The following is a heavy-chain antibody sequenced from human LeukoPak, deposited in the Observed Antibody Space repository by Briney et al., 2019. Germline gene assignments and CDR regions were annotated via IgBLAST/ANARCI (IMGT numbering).Heavy chain of an antibody. D-gene: IGHD1-26*01. CDR2: VYNGGST. Sequence: SETPALTCTVSGGSISNYFWNWIRQSPGKRLEWIGFVYNGGSTNYNPSLKSRVTMSVDTSKNQFSLKMSYVTAADTAMYYCARERSGSYYRWYFDLWGRGTLVTVSS. J-gene: IGHJ2*01. CDR3: ARERSGSYYRWYFDL. CDR1: GGSISNYF. V-gene: IGHV4-59*01.